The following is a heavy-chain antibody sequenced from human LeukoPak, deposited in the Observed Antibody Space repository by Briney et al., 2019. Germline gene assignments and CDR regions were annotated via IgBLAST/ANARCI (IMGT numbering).Heavy chain of an antibody. D-gene: IGHD3-10*01. V-gene: IGHV1-69*04. Sequence: GSSVKVSCKASGGTFSSYAISWVRQAPGQGLEWMGRIIPILGIANYAQKFQGRVTITADKSTSTAYMELSSLRSEDTAVYYCARGELLWFGDSPRANYYYGMDVWGQGTTVTVSS. CDR3: ARGELLWFGDSPRANYYYGMDV. CDR1: GGTFSSYA. J-gene: IGHJ6*02. CDR2: IIPILGIA.